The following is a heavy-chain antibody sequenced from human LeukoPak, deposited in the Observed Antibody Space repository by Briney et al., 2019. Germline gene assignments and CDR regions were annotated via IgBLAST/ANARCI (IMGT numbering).Heavy chain of an antibody. J-gene: IGHJ4*02. CDR1: GFTFSDYY. CDR2: ISSSGSNR. D-gene: IGHD1-7*01. CDR3: AIGNYKALY. Sequence: GGSLRLSCAASGFTFSDYYMSWIRQAPGKGPEWVSYISSSGSNRYYADSVKGRLTISRDNAENTLYLQMNSLRADDTAVYYCAIGNYKALYWGQGTLVTVSS. V-gene: IGHV3-11*01.